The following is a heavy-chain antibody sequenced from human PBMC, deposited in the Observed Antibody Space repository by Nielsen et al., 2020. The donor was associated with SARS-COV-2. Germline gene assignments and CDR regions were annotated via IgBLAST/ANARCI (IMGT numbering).Heavy chain of an antibody. V-gene: IGHV2-70*12. CDR2: IDWDDDK. D-gene: IGHD2-15*01. J-gene: IGHJ5*02. Sequence: WIRQPPGKALEWLARIDWDDDKYYSTSLKTRLTISKDISKNQVVLTMTNMDPVDTATYYCAHAGGYCSGGSCYTWFDPWGQGTLVTVSS. CDR3: AHAGGYCSGGSCYTWFDP.